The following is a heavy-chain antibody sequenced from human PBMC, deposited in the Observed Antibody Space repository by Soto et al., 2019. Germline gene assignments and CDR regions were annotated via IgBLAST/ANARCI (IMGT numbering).Heavy chain of an antibody. V-gene: IGHV4-30-4*01. J-gene: IGHJ6*02. Sequence: QVQLQESGPGLVKPSQTLSLTCTVSGGSISSAEDYWSWIRQPPGKGLEWIGYIYYSGSTYYNPSLKSRVTISLDTSKNQFSLKLSSVTVADTAVYYCARSRITDMDVWGQGTTVIVSS. CDR3: ARSRITDMDV. CDR1: GGSISSAEDY. CDR2: IYYSGST. D-gene: IGHD3-10*01.